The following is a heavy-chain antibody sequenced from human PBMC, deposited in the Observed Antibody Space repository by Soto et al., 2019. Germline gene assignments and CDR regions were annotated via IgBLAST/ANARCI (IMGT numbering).Heavy chain of an antibody. D-gene: IGHD1-1*01. CDR3: AGTTSHYWYDMDV. V-gene: IGHV6-1*01. J-gene: IGHJ6*03. CDR2: TYYRTRWYY. Sequence: QVQLQESGPGLVKPSQTLSLTCVISGDSVSSNSAAWNWIRQSPSRGLEWLGRTYYRTRWYYDYAVSVRSRITVNPDTSKHQFSLQLTSVTPEDTAVNYCAGTTSHYWYDMDVWGKGPTVTVSS. CDR1: GDSVSSNSAA.